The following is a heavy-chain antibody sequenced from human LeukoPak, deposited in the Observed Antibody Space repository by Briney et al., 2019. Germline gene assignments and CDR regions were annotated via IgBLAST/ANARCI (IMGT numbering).Heavy chain of an antibody. D-gene: IGHD6-13*01. CDR1: GGSISSYY. J-gene: IGHJ4*02. CDR2: IYYSGST. Sequence: PSETLPLTCTVSGGSISSYYWSWIRQPPGKGLEWIGYIYYSGSTNYNPSLKSRVTISVDTSKNQFSLKLSSVTAADTAVYYCARHTAAAGSDYWGQGTLVTVSS. CDR3: ARHTAAAGSDY. V-gene: IGHV4-59*08.